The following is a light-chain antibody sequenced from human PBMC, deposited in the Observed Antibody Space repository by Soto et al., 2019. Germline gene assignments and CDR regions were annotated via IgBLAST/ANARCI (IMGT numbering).Light chain of an antibody. CDR1: QSISSY. V-gene: IGKV1-39*01. Sequence: DIQRTQSPSSLSESVGDRVTLTCRASQSISSYLNWYKQKPGKVPKLLIYAASSLQGGVPSRFSGSGSGTDFTLTISSLQPEDFATYYCQQSFSAPWTFGQGTKVDIK. J-gene: IGKJ1*01. CDR3: QQSFSAPWT. CDR2: AAS.